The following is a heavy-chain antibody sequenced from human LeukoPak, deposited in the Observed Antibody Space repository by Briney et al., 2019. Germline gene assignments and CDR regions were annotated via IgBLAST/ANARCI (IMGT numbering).Heavy chain of an antibody. CDR3: ANRGNTVTTLDY. J-gene: IGHJ4*02. CDR1: GFTFSSYA. V-gene: IGHV3-23*01. Sequence: GGSLRLSCAASGFTFSSYAMSWVRQAPGKGLEWVTGISGSGGTTNYADSVKGRFTVFRDNSKNTLYLQMNDLTAEDTAVYYCANRGNTVTTLDYRGQGTLVTVSS. CDR2: ISGSGGTT. D-gene: IGHD4-17*01.